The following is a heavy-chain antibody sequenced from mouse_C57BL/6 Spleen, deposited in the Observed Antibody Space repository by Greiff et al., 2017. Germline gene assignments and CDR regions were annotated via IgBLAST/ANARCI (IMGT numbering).Heavy chain of an antibody. V-gene: IGHV1-55*01. CDR1: GYTFTSYW. CDR3: ARSPYYDYNYYAMDY. D-gene: IGHD2-4*01. CDR2: IYPGSGST. Sequence: VQLQQPGAELVKPGASVKMSCKASGYTFTSYWITWVKQRPGQGLEWIGDIYPGSGSTNYNEKFKSKATLTVDTSSSTAYMQLSSLTSEDSAVYYCARSPYYDYNYYAMDYWGQGTSVTVSS. J-gene: IGHJ4*01.